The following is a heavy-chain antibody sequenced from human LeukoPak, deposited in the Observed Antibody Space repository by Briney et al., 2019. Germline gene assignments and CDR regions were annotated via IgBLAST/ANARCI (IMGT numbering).Heavy chain of an antibody. CDR2: ISSNGGST. V-gene: IGHV3-64*01. CDR3: VKDRYSSSSAGDY. Sequence: GRSLRLSCAASGFTFSRYGMHWVRQAPGKGLEYVSTISSNGGSTYYASSLKGRFTISRDNSKNTLYLQMSSLRAEDTAVYYCVKDRYSSSSAGDYWGQGTLVTVSS. D-gene: IGHD6-6*01. J-gene: IGHJ4*02. CDR1: GFTFSRYG.